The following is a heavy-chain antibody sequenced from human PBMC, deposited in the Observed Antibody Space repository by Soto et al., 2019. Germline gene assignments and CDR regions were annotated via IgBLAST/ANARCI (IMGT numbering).Heavy chain of an antibody. J-gene: IGHJ4*02. CDR2: ISNYNGIT. CDR3: AESMGGSGTYVS. D-gene: IGHD3-10*01. Sequence: QVQLVQSGAEVKKPGASVKVSCKASGYIFTSYGISWVRQAPGEGLEWMGWISNYNGITNYAQKVQGRVTMTTDRSTSTAYMELRNLRSDDTAVYYCAESMGGSGTYVSWGQGTLVTVSS. CDR1: GYIFTSYG. V-gene: IGHV1-18*01.